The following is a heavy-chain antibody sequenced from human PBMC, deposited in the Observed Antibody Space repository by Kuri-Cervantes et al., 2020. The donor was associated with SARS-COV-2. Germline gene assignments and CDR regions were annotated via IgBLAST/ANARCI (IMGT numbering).Heavy chain of an antibody. CDR3: AREEASPDASEIKFDP. Sequence: KISCKASGFTFTSSAMQWVRQARGQRLEWIGWIVVGSGNTNYAQKLQGRVTMTTDTSTSTAYMELRSLRSDDTAVYYCAREEASPDASEIKFDPWGQGTLVTVSS. V-gene: IGHV1-58*02. J-gene: IGHJ5*02. D-gene: IGHD1-14*01. CDR1: GFTFTSSA. CDR2: IVVGSGNT.